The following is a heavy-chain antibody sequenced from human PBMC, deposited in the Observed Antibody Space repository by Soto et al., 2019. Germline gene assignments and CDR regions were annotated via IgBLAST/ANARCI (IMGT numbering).Heavy chain of an antibody. CDR1: GFTFSSYA. J-gene: IGHJ6*02. D-gene: IGHD3-22*01. CDR2: ISGSGGST. Sequence: GGSLRLSCAASGFTFSSYAMSWVRQAPGKGLEWVSSISGSGGSTYYADSVKGRFTISRDNSKNTLYLQMNSMRAEDTAVYYYAKEADSSGYYPAMDVWGQGTTGTVSS. CDR3: AKEADSSGYYPAMDV. V-gene: IGHV3-23*01.